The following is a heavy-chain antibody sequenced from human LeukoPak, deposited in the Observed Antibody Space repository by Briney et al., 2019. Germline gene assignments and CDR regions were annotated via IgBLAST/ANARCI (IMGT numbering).Heavy chain of an antibody. CDR3: AKKWSGDYDSSGVNDAFDI. D-gene: IGHD3-22*01. Sequence: GGSLRLSCAASAFTFRSYGMHWVRQAPGKGLEGVAFIRYHGSDKYHADSVKDRFTISRDNSKNTLYLQMNSLRAEDTAVYYCAKKWSGDYDSSGVNDAFDIWGQGTMVTVSS. V-gene: IGHV3-30*02. J-gene: IGHJ3*02. CDR2: IRYHGSDK. CDR1: AFTFRSYG.